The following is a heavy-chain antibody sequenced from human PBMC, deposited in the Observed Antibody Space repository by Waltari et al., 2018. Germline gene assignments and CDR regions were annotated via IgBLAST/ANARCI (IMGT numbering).Heavy chain of an antibody. CDR3: ATVSITGITGAFDI. D-gene: IGHD1-20*01. CDR2: IYHSGST. CDR1: GYSISSGYY. Sequence: QVQLQESGPGLVKPSETLSLTCAVSGYSISSGYYWGWIRQPPGKGLEWIGSIYHSGSTYYNPSLKSRVTISVDTSKNQFSLKLSSVTAADTAVYYCATVSITGITGAFDIWGQGTMVTVSS. J-gene: IGHJ3*02. V-gene: IGHV4-38-2*01.